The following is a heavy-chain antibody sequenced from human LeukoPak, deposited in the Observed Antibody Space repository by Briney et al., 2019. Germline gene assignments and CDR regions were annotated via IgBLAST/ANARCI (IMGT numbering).Heavy chain of an antibody. CDR1: GFTFSSYG. CDR2: IRYDGSNK. D-gene: IGHD3-3*01. Sequence: GGSLRLSCAASGFTFSSYGMHWVRQAPGKGLEWVAFIRYDGSNKYYADSVKGRFTISRDNSKNTLYLQMNSLRAEDTAVYYCAKGTEYYDFWSGYHDYWGQGTLVTVSS. V-gene: IGHV3-30*02. J-gene: IGHJ4*02. CDR3: AKGTEYYDFWSGYHDY.